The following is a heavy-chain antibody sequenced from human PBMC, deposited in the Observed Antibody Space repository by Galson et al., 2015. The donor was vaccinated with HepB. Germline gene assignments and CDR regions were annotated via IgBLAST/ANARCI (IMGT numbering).Heavy chain of an antibody. Sequence: SVKVSCKASGYTFTGYYMHWVRQAPGQGLEWMGRINPNSGGTNYAQKFQGRVTMTRDMSISTAYMELSRLRSDDTAVYYCARTLGYCSSTSCPVSYYYYYMDVWGKGTTVTVSS. V-gene: IGHV1-2*06. D-gene: IGHD2-2*01. CDR2: INPNSGGT. J-gene: IGHJ6*03. CDR3: ARTLGYCSSTSCPVSYYYYYMDV. CDR1: GYTFTGYY.